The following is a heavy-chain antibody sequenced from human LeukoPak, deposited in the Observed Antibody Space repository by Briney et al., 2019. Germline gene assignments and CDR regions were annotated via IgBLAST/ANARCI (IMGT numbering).Heavy chain of an antibody. D-gene: IGHD6-19*01. CDR1: GFTFGNYG. J-gene: IGHJ4*02. CDR2: IWNDGNIK. Sequence: GGSLRLSCVASGFTFGNYGMHWVRQAPGKGLEWVAVIWNDGNIKYYADSVKGRFTISRDNFKNTLYLQMNSLRAEDTAVYYCAKGTVAGTPFFDYWGQGTLVTVSS. CDR3: AKGTVAGTPFFDY. V-gene: IGHV3-33*06.